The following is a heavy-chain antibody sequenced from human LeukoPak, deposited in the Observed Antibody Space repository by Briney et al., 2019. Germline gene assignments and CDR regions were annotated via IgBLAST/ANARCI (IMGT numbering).Heavy chain of an antibody. CDR1: GGSISSSYYY. J-gene: IGHJ4*02. CDR3: ARHSAVATFIFDY. Sequence: PSETLSLTCTVSGGSISSSYYYWGWIRQPPGKGLEWIGSIFSGSTYYNPSLKSRVTISLDTSKNQFSLRLSSVTAADTAVYYCARHSAVATFIFDYWGQGTLVTVSP. D-gene: IGHD5-12*01. V-gene: IGHV4-39*01. CDR2: IFSGST.